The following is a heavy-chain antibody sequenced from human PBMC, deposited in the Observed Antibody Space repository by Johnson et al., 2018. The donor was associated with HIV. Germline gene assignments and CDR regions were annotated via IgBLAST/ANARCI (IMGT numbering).Heavy chain of an antibody. J-gene: IGHJ3*02. CDR2: INTDGDRT. CDR3: ARVQLLADDVFNI. V-gene: IGHV3-74*01. D-gene: IGHD6-19*01. CDR1: GFTFSNSW. Sequence: VQLVESGGGLVQPGGSLRLSCAASGFTFSNSWMHWVRQAPGKGLVWVSRINTDGDRTNYADPVKGRFTISRDNAKNTLYLQMNSLRAEDTAIYYCARVQLLADDVFNIWGQGTMVTVSA.